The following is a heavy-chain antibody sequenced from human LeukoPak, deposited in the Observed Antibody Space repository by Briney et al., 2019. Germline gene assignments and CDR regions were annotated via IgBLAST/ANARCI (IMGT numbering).Heavy chain of an antibody. CDR3: AKPPAFYGDYDFDY. CDR1: GFTFSSYA. Sequence: GGSLRLSCAASGFTFSSYAMSWVRQAPGKGLEWVSAISGSGGSTYYADSVKGRFTISSDNSKSTLYLQMNSLRAEDTAVYYCAKPPAFYGDYDFDYWGQGILVTVSS. CDR2: ISGSGGST. V-gene: IGHV3-23*01. D-gene: IGHD4-17*01. J-gene: IGHJ4*02.